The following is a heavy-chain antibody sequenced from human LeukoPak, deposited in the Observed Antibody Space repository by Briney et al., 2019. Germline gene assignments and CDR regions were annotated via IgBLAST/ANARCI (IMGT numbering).Heavy chain of an antibody. J-gene: IGHJ5*02. Sequence: GGSLRLSCAASGFTFSDYYMSWIRQAPGKGLEWVSYISSSGSTIYYADSVKGRFTISRDNAKNSLYLQMNSLRAEDTAVYYCARKLSTAVAGYNWIDPWGQGTLVTVSS. CDR1: GFTFSDYY. CDR2: ISSSGSTI. V-gene: IGHV3-11*01. D-gene: IGHD6-13*01. CDR3: ARKLSTAVAGYNWIDP.